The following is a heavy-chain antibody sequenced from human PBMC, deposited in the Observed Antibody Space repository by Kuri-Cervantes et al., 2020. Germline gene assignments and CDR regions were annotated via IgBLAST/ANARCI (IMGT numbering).Heavy chain of an antibody. CDR1: GFIFSSYW. V-gene: IGHV3-7*01. D-gene: IGHD3-10*01. J-gene: IGHJ5*02. CDR3: ARDQDYYGSGGWFDP. Sequence: GGSLRLSCAASGFIFSSYWMSWVRQAPGKGLEWVANIKQGGSEKYYVDSVKGRFTISRDNAKNSLYLQMNSLRAEDTAVYYCARDQDYYGSGGWFDPWGQGTLVTVSS. CDR2: IKQGGSEK.